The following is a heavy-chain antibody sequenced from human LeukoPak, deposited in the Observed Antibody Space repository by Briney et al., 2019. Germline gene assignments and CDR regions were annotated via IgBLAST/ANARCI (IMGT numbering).Heavy chain of an antibody. J-gene: IGHJ4*02. Sequence: GGSLRLSCAASGFTFSTFPMNWVRQAPGKGLDWVSSISSSSTYTYYADSVKGRFTISRDNAKNSLYLQMNGLRDEDTAVYFCARGPPLRDYYFDYWGQGILVTVSS. D-gene: IGHD3/OR15-3a*01. CDR2: ISSSSTYT. CDR3: ARGPPLRDYYFDY. CDR1: GFTFSTFP. V-gene: IGHV3-21*01.